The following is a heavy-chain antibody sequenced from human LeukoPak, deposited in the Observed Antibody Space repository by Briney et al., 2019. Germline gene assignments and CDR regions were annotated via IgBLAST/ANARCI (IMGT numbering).Heavy chain of an antibody. J-gene: IGHJ6*02. CDR3: ARHGGYSNYYYYGMDV. CDR1: GGTFSSYA. CDR2: IIPIFGTA. D-gene: IGHD5-18*01. Sequence: ASVKVSCKASGGTFSSYAIRWVRQAPGQGPEWMGGIIPIFGTANYAQKFQGRVTITADESTSTAYMELSSLRSEDTAVYYCARHGGYSNYYYYGMDVWGQGTTVTVSS. V-gene: IGHV1-69*01.